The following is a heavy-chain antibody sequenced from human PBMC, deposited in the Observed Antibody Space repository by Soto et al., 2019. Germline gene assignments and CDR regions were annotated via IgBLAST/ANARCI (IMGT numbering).Heavy chain of an antibody. Sequence: ASVKVSCKASGYTFTGYYMHWLRQAPGQGLEWMGWINPNSGGTNYAQKFQGRVTMTRDTSISTAYMELSRLRSDDTAVYYCARDPYDFWSGYSMDVWGQGTTVTVSS. CDR2: INPNSGGT. V-gene: IGHV1-2*02. CDR3: ARDPYDFWSGYSMDV. J-gene: IGHJ6*02. D-gene: IGHD3-3*01. CDR1: GYTFTGYY.